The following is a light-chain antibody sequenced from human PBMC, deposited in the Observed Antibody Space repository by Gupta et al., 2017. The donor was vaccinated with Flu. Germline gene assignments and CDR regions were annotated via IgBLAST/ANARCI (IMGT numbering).Light chain of an antibody. V-gene: IGKV1-9*01. Sequence: GDRVTITCRASQGINNYLAWYQQKPGKAPKLLIYGVSTLQSGVPSRFAGSGSGTEFTLTISSLQPEDFATYYCQQLNSYPRTFGQGTKVEIK. J-gene: IGKJ1*01. CDR3: QQLNSYPRT. CDR2: GVS. CDR1: QGINNY.